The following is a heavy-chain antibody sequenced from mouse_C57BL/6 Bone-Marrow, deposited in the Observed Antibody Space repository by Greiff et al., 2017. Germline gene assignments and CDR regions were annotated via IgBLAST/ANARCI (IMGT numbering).Heavy chain of an antibody. D-gene: IGHD2-3*01. J-gene: IGHJ1*03. CDR1: GFTFSSYG. V-gene: IGHV5-6*01. CDR3: ARLDGRYFDV. CDR2: ISSGGSYT. Sequence: EVTLVESGGDLVKPGGSLKLSCAASGFTFSSYGMSWVRQTPDKRLEWVATISSGGSYTYYPDSVKGRFTISRDNAKNTLYLQMSSLKSEDTAMYYCARLDGRYFDVWGTGTTVTVSS.